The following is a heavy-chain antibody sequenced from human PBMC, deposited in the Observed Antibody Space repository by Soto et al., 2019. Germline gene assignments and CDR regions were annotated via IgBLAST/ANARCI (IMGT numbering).Heavy chain of an antibody. J-gene: IGHJ4*02. CDR1: GFTFSSYA. CDR2: VTHDGKTK. D-gene: IGHD6-19*01. CDR3: ARDPRNGYNSGWEIDY. Sequence: QVQLVESGGGVVQPGGSLRLSCAASGFTFSSYAMHWVRQAPGKGLEWVAVVTHDGKTKYYEDSVQGRFTIPRDNSDNTLYLQMNSLRVEDMAVYYCARDPRNGYNSGWEIDYWGQGTLVTVSS. V-gene: IGHV3-30*14.